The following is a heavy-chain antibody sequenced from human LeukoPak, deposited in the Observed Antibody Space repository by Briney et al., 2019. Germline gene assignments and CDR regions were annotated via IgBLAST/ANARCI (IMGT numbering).Heavy chain of an antibody. CDR1: GGSISNYY. J-gene: IGHJ4*02. V-gene: IGHV4-39*07. Sequence: SETLSLTCTVSGGSISNYYWAWIRQPPGEGLEWIGSVYHSGIPYYTPSLKSRVSISVDTSKNQFSLKVTSVTAADTAVYYCAREWQYQFDYWGQGSLATVSS. CDR2: VYHSGIP. CDR3: AREWQYQFDY. D-gene: IGHD4-11*01.